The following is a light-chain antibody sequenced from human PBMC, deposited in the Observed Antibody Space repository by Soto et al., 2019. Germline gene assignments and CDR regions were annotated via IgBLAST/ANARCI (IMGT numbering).Light chain of an antibody. J-gene: IGLJ1*01. CDR1: SSNIGNSF. CDR3: GAWDGGMSAFV. V-gene: IGLV1-51*01. Sequence: QSVLTQPPSVSAAQGRTVTISCSGSSSNIGNSFVSWYQQLPGTAPRLLIYDNNERPSGIPDRFSGSKSGTSATLGITGLQTGEEADYYCGAWDGGMSAFVFGTGTKVTV. CDR2: DNN.